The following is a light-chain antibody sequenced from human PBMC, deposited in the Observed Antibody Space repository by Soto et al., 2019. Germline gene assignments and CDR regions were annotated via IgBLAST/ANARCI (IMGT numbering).Light chain of an antibody. Sequence: DIQMTQSPSSLSASVGDRVTITCRASQSINSYLNWYQQKPVKAPKLLIYAASTLQSGVPSRFSGSGSGTDFTLTISCLQSEDFATYYCQQYYSYPRTFGQGTKVDIK. CDR3: QQYYSYPRT. CDR2: AAS. V-gene: IGKV1-39*01. J-gene: IGKJ1*01. CDR1: QSINSY.